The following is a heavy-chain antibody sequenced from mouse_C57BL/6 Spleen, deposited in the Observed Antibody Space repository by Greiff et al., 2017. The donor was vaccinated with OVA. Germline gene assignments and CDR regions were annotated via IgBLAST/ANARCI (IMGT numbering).Heavy chain of an antibody. V-gene: IGHV5-9*01. CDR3: ASTLYAMAY. CDR2: ISGGGGNT. D-gene: IGHD1-1*01. Sequence: EVQVVESGGGLVKPGASLKVSCAASGFTFSSYTMAWVRQTPEKRLEWVATISGGGGNTYYPDSVKGRFTISIDNAENTLYLQMSSLRSDDTALYPRASTLYAMAYCGQGTPAIVSP. CDR1: GFTFSSYT. J-gene: IGHJ4*01.